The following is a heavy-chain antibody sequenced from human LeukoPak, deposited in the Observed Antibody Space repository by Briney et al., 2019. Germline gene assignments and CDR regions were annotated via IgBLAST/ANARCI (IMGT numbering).Heavy chain of an antibody. CDR3: ARLETSGPWRSDH. CDR2: IYTDDSP. J-gene: IGHJ4*02. V-gene: IGHV3-53*01. CDR1: GFSFSNYY. Sequence: GGSLRLSCAASGFSFSNYYMGWVRQTPGKELEWVSNIYTDDSPHYADSMKGRFTISRDNSRNTVSLQMNNLRVEETGVYVCARLETSGPWRSDHWGQGTLATVYS. D-gene: IGHD6-6*01.